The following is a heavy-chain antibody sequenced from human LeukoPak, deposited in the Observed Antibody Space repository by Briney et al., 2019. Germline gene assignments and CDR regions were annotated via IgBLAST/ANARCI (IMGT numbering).Heavy chain of an antibody. Sequence: PGGSLRLSCAASGFTFSSYAMSWVRQAPGKGLEWVSALTASGGATYYAESVKGRFTISRDNSKNTLYLQMSSLRAEDTALYYCARTLSGYDSDFDCWGRGALVTVSS. CDR1: GFTFSSYA. CDR2: LTASGGAT. V-gene: IGHV3-23*01. J-gene: IGHJ4*02. CDR3: ARTLSGYDSDFDC. D-gene: IGHD5-12*01.